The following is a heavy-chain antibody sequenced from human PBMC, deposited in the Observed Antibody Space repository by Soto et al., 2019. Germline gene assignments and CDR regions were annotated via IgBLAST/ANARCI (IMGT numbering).Heavy chain of an antibody. D-gene: IGHD3-16*02. CDR3: NTYDYIRGSGRYRWAY. J-gene: IGHJ4*02. CDR1: GITLSNSW. CDR2: ILSVSDGERT. Sequence: DVQLVESGGALVKPGGSLRLSCAASGITLSNSWMSWVRQAPGGGLEWVARILSVSDGERTDYAAPVRGRFSISRDDSKNTLHLEMNTLKTEDTGVYYCNTYDYIRGSGRYRWAYWGQGTPVTVSS. V-gene: IGHV3-15*02.